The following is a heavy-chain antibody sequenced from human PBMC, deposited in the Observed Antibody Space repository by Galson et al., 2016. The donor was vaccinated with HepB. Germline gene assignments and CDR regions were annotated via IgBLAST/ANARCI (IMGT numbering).Heavy chain of an antibody. CDR2: IYSGGTT. CDR1: GFTVSSTY. J-gene: IGHJ6*02. V-gene: IGHV3-66*01. D-gene: IGHD6-13*01. Sequence: SLRLSCAASGFTVSSTYMHWVRQAPGKGLEWVSIIYSGGTTYQADSVKGRFTISRDNSNNTLYLQMNSLRHEDTAVYYCAGRGASSSSWYSDYQYGMDVWDQGTTVTVSS. CDR3: AGRGASSSSWYSDYQYGMDV.